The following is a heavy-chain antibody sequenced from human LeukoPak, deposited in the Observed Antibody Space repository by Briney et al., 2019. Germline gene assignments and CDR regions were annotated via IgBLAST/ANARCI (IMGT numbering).Heavy chain of an antibody. CDR3: ARGIGGSYPGDY. V-gene: IGHV3-13*01. Sequence: GSLRLSCAASGFTFSSYDMHWVRQATGKGLEWVSAIGTAGDTYYPGSVKGRFTISRENAKNSLYLQMNSLRAGDTAVYYCARGIGGSYPGDYWGQGTLVTVSS. CDR2: IGTAGDT. CDR1: GFTFSSYD. J-gene: IGHJ4*02. D-gene: IGHD1-26*01.